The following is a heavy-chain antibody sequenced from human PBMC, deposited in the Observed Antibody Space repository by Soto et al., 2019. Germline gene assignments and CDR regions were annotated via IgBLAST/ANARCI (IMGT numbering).Heavy chain of an antibody. Sequence: LRLSCAASGFTFSTYGMNWVRQAPGKGLEWVSAISSSSTYTYYADSLKGRFTISRDNAKNSLFLQMDSLRTEDTAVYYCARDLGGYSSRFDLWGRGTLVTVSS. CDR2: ISSSSTYT. V-gene: IGHV3-21*01. CDR3: ARDLGGYSSRFDL. D-gene: IGHD5-18*01. J-gene: IGHJ2*01. CDR1: GFTFSTYG.